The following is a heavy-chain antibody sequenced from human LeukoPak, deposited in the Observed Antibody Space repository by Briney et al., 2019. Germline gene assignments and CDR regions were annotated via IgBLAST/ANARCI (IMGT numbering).Heavy chain of an antibody. V-gene: IGHV3-23*01. CDR2: MSGSGGST. CDR1: GFTFSSYA. D-gene: IGHD3-10*01. Sequence: PGGSLRLSCAASGFTFSSYAMSWVRQAPGKGLEWVSAMSGSGGSTHYADSVKGRFTSSRDNSKNTLYLQMNSLRAEDTAVYYCAKEGVLWFGELGLEGCYLDHWGQGTLVTVSS. CDR3: AKEGVLWFGELGLEGCYLDH. J-gene: IGHJ4*02.